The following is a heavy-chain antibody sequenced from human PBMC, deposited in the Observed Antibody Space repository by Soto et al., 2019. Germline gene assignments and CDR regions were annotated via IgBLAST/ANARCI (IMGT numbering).Heavy chain of an antibody. D-gene: IGHD1-26*01. CDR2: IYYSGST. V-gene: IGHV4-59*01. J-gene: IGHJ4*02. CDR1: GGSISSYY. CDR3: ARTRAGIVDY. Sequence: QVQLQESGPGLVKPSETLSLTCTVSGGSISSYYWSWIRQPPGKGLEWIGYIYYSGSTNYNPSLKSRVTISVDTSKNQFSLKLSSVTAADTAVYYCARTRAGIVDYWGQGTLVTVSS.